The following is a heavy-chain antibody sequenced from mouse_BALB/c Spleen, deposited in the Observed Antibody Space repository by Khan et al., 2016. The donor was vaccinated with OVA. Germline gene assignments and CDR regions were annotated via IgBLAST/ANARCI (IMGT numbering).Heavy chain of an antibody. D-gene: IGHD2-2*01. CDR2: ISSGGHYT. V-gene: IGHV5-9-3*01. CDR1: GFTFSSYA. Sequence: EVELVESGGGVVKPGGSLKLSCSASGFTFSSYAMSWVRQTPEKRLEWVATISSGGHYTFYPDSVKGRFTISSDSATKTLYLQMSSLRSEDTAMYYCARSLVDYYAMDYGGQGTSVTVSS. CDR3: ARSLVDYYAMDY. J-gene: IGHJ4*01.